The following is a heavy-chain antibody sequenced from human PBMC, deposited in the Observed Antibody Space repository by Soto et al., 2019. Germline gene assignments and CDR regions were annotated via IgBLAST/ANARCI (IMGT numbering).Heavy chain of an antibody. V-gene: IGHV1-69*01. CDR3: AREGLYCGGDCYYYYGMDV. Sequence: GGPVKGSCKGSGGHLRSYAIRWVRQGPGRRPEWMGGIIPIFGTANYAQKFQGRVTITADESTSTAYMELSSLRSEDTAVYYCAREGLYCGGDCYYYYGMDVWGQGTTVTVSS. D-gene: IGHD2-21*02. J-gene: IGHJ6*02. CDR1: GGHLRSYA. CDR2: IIPIFGTA.